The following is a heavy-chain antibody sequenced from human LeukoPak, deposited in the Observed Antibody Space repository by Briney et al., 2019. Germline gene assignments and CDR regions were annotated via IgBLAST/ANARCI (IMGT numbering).Heavy chain of an antibody. CDR1: GYTFTSYD. CDR2: MNPNSGTT. Sequence: ASVKVSCKASGYTFTSYDINWVRQAAGQGLEWMGWMNPNSGTTDYAQKFRDRLTMTRNTSISTAYMELSSLRSEDTAVYYCARASGWTRFDYWGQGTLVTVSS. D-gene: IGHD6-19*01. J-gene: IGHJ4*02. V-gene: IGHV1-8*01. CDR3: ARASGWTRFDY.